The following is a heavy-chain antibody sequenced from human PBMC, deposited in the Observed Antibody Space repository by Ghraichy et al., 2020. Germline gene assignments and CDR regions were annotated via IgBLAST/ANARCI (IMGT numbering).Heavy chain of an antibody. CDR3: ARGAVAEFDY. V-gene: IGHV3-48*03. CDR2: ISSSCNTI. CDR1: GFTFSTYE. D-gene: IGHD6-19*01. Sequence: GGSLRLSCAASGFTFSTYEMNWVRQAPGKGLEWVSYISSSCNTIYYADSVKRRFTISRDNAKKSLYLQMNSLRAEDTAVYYCARGAVAEFDYCGQGTLVTVSS. J-gene: IGHJ4*02.